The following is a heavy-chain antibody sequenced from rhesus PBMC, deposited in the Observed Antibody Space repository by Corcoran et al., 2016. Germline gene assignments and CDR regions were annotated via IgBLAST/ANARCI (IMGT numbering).Heavy chain of an antibody. CDR1: GYSFTSYW. V-gene: IGHV5-20*02. D-gene: IGHD6-13*01. CDR3: AKEGIAAHFDY. Sequence: EVQLVQSGAEVKRPGESLKISCKTSGYSFTSYWISWVLQMHGKGLEWMGAIDPSDSDTRYSPSFQGQVTISADKSISTAYLQWSSLKASDTATYYCAKEGIAAHFDYWGQGVLVTVSS. J-gene: IGHJ4*01. CDR2: IDPSDSDT.